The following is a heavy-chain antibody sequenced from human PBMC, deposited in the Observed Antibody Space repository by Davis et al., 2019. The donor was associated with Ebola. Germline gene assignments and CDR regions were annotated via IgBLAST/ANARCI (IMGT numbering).Heavy chain of an antibody. J-gene: IGHJ6*04. V-gene: IGHV3-48*02. Sequence: GESLKISCAASGFTLSSHSMNWVRQAPGKGLEWVSYISSSSSTIYYADSVKGRFTISRDNAKNSLYLQMNSLRDEDTDVYYCARGIAVAGYYYYGMDVWGKGTTVTVSS. D-gene: IGHD6-19*01. CDR2: ISSSSSTI. CDR1: GFTLSSHS. CDR3: ARGIAVAGYYYYGMDV.